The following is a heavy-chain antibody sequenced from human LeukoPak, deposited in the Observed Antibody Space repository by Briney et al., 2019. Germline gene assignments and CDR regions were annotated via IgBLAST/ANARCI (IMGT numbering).Heavy chain of an antibody. D-gene: IGHD1-26*01. CDR3: ARDNAVGATTNWFDP. J-gene: IGHJ5*02. CDR1: DFTFSSYS. Sequence: GGSLRLSCAASDFTFSSYSMNWVRQAPGKGLEWVSSISSSSYIYYADSVKGRFTISRDNAKNSLYLQMNSLRAEDTAVYYCARDNAVGATTNWFDPWGQGTLVTVSS. V-gene: IGHV3-21*01. CDR2: ISSSSYI.